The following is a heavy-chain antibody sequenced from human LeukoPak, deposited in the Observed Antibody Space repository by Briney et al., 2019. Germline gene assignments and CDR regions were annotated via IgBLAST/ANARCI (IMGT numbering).Heavy chain of an antibody. J-gene: IGHJ3*02. V-gene: IGHV3-21*01. D-gene: IGHD1-26*01. CDR1: GFTFSSYS. CDR2: ISSSSSYI. CDR3: ARGTGWELLRSAFDI. Sequence: GGSLRLSCAASGFTFSSYSMNWVRQAPGKGLEWVSSISSSSSYIYYADSVKGRFTISRDNAKNSLYLQMNSLRAEDTAVYYCARGTGWELLRSAFDIWGQGTMVTVSS.